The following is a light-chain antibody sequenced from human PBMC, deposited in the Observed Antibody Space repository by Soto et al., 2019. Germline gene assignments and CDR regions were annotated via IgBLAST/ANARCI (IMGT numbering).Light chain of an antibody. CDR3: QQYTSYPWT. V-gene: IGKV1-5*03. Sequence: DIQMTQSPSTLSASVGDRVTITCRASQSISSWLAWYQQKPGKAPKLLIYKASNLQSGVPSRFSGSGSGTEFTLTISSLQPDDFATYYCQQYTSYPWTFGQGTKVEI. CDR2: KAS. J-gene: IGKJ1*01. CDR1: QSISSW.